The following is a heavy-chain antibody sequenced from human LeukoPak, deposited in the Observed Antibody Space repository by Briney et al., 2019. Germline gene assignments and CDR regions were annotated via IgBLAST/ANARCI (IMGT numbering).Heavy chain of an antibody. J-gene: IGHJ4*02. V-gene: IGHV3-15*01. CDR1: GFTFSNAW. D-gene: IGHD6-19*01. CDR2: IKSKTDDVKT. Sequence: GGSLRLPCAASGFTFSNAWMSWVRQAPGKGLEWVGRIKSKTDDVKTDYAAPVKGRFTISRDASKNTLYLQMTSRKTEDSAVYYCTTGGKGYGLASTVAGSDFDYWGQGTLVTVSS. CDR3: TTGGKGYGLASTVAGSDFDY.